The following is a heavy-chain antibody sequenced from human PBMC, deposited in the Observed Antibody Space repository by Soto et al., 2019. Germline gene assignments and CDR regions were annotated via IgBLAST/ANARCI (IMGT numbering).Heavy chain of an antibody. CDR2: IYYSGST. J-gene: IGHJ4*02. CDR1: GGSISSGDYY. D-gene: IGHD6-13*01. V-gene: IGHV4-30-4*01. CDR3: ARATQQLDYYFDY. Sequence: SETLSLTCTVSGGSISSGDYYWSWIRQPPGKGLEWIGYIYYSGSTYYNPSLKSRVTISVDTSKNQFSLKLSSVTAADTAVYYCARATQQLDYYFDYWGQGTLVTVSS.